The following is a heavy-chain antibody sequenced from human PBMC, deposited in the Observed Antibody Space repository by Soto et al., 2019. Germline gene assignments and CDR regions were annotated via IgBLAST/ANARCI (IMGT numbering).Heavy chain of an antibody. Sequence: QVQLVQSGDEVKKPGSSVKVSCKASGGTFSSYAISWVRQAPGQGLEWMGGIIPIFGKANYAQKFQARVTITADESTSTAYMELSSLRSEDTAVYYCARRRDYDSSNAFDIWGQGTIVTVSS. D-gene: IGHD3-22*01. CDR2: IIPIFGKA. CDR1: GGTFSSYA. CDR3: ARRRDYDSSNAFDI. V-gene: IGHV1-69*01. J-gene: IGHJ3*02.